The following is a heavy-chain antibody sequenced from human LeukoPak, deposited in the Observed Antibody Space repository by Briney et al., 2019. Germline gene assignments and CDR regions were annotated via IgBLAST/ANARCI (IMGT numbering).Heavy chain of an antibody. CDR2: MNPYSGNT. V-gene: IGHV1-8*01. J-gene: IGHJ4*02. Sequence: ASVKVSCKASGYTFTSYDINWVRQATGQGLEWMGWMNPYSGNTGYARKFQGRVTMTRNTSISTAYMELSSLTSEDTAVYHCATGGYCSSTSCYMPFDYWGQGTLVTVSS. CDR1: GYTFTSYD. D-gene: IGHD2-2*02. CDR3: ATGGYCSSTSCYMPFDY.